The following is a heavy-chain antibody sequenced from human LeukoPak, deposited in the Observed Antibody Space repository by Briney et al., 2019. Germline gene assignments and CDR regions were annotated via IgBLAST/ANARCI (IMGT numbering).Heavy chain of an antibody. CDR3: ARGLGPPYSNNWFDS. Sequence: ASVKVSCKASGGTFSSYGISWVRQAPGQGLEWMGRIIPIFGTANYAQKFQGRVTITTDESTSTAYMELSSLRSEDTAVYYCARGLGPPYSNNWFDSWGQGTLVTVSS. CDR2: IIPIFGTA. J-gene: IGHJ5*01. CDR1: GGTFSSYG. D-gene: IGHD4-11*01. V-gene: IGHV1-69*05.